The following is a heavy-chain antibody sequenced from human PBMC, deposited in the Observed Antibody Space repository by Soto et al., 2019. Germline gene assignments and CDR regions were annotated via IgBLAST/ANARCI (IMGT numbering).Heavy chain of an antibody. CDR1: GGTFSSYA. D-gene: IGHD3-16*01. Sequence: SVKVSCTASGGTFSSYAITWMRQAPGQGLEWMGRIIPIFGTANYAQKFQGRVTITADESTSTAYMQLSSLRSEDTAVYYCARIRSGGHFWVDWFDDRGHVPPVPL. J-gene: IGHJ5*01. V-gene: IGHV1-69*13. CDR2: IIPIFGTA. CDR3: ARIRSGGHFWVDWFDD.